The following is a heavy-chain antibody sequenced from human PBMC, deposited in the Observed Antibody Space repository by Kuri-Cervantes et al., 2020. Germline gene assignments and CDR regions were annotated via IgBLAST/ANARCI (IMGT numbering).Heavy chain of an antibody. CDR2: IYYSGST. V-gene: IGHV4-59*01. CDR1: GGSISSYY. Sequence: SETLSLTCTVSGGSISSYYWSWTRQPPGKGLEWIGYIYYSGSTNYNPSLKSRVTISVDTSKNQFSLKLSSVTAADTAVYYCASQYYYGSGSWAENNWFDPWGQGTLVTVSS. CDR3: ASQYYYGSGSWAENNWFDP. D-gene: IGHD3-10*01. J-gene: IGHJ5*02.